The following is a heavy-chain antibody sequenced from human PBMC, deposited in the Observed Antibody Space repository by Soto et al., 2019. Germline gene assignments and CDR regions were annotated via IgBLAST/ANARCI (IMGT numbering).Heavy chain of an antibody. CDR1: GYSFTSLD. D-gene: IGHD1-26*01. V-gene: IGHV1-8*01. J-gene: IGHJ4*02. CDR2: MQPSSGRT. Sequence: QVQLVQSGAEVREPGASVKVSCKASGYSFTSLDINWVRQTTGQGLEWMGWMQPSSGRTGYAQKFQGRVPTTRDTSINTAYMELSSLTSDDTAFYYCARGVTAGVDYWGQGTLVTVSS. CDR3: ARGVTAGVDY.